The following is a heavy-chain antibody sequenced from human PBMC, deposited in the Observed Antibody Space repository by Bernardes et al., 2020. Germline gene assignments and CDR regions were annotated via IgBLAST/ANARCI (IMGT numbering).Heavy chain of an antibody. D-gene: IGHD2-2*01. J-gene: IGHJ3*02. V-gene: IGHV4-34*01. CDR2: INHSGST. CDR3: ARAPGPDCSSTSCYFGAFDI. Sequence: SETLSLTCAVYGGSFSGYYWSWIRQPPGKGLEWIGEINHSGSTNYNPSLKSRVTISVDTSKNRFSLKLSSVTAADTAVYYCARAPGPDCSSTSCYFGAFDIWGQGTMVTVSS. CDR1: GGSFSGYY.